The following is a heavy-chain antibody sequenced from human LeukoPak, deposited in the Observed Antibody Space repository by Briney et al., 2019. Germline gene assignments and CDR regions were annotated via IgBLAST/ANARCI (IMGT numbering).Heavy chain of an antibody. Sequence: SQTLSLTCAISGESVSTSGVAWNWVRQSPTRGLEWLGRTYYTSKWNTDYAVSVKSRIVVNPDTSKNQFSLQLNSVTSEDTAVNYCPRGRASAFEVWGQGTMVTVSS. CDR2: TYYTSKWNT. CDR3: PRGRASAFEV. D-gene: IGHD6-25*01. V-gene: IGHV6-1*01. J-gene: IGHJ3*01. CDR1: GESVSTSGVA.